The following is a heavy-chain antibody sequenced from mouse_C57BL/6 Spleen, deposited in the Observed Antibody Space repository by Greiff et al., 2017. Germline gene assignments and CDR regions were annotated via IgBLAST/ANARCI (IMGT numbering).Heavy chain of an antibody. J-gene: IGHJ3*01. Sequence: QVHVKQSGAELVRPGPSLTLSCKASGYSFTDYEMHWVKQTPVHGLVWIGAIDPETGGTAYNQTLKGKVILTADKSYSPAYLEIRSLTTEDCAVYDCTRNYAFAYWGQGTLVTVSA. CDR1: GYSFTDYE. D-gene: IGHD1-1*01. V-gene: IGHV1-15*01. CDR2: IDPETGGT. CDR3: TRNYAFAY.